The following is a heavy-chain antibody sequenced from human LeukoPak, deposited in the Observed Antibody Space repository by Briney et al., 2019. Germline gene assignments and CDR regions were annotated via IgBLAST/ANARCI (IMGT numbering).Heavy chain of an antibody. D-gene: IGHD3-22*01. CDR3: AGPKAPYYYDTAPSEGMDV. J-gene: IGHJ6*02. CDR2: IDPSDSYT. V-gene: IGHV5-10-1*01. CDR1: GYSFTSYW. Sequence: PGESLKISCKGSGYSFTSYWISWVRQMPGKGLEWMGRIDPSDSYTNYSPSFQGHVTISADKSISTAYLQWSSLKASDTAMYCCAGPKAPYYYDTAPSEGMDVWGQGTTVTVSS.